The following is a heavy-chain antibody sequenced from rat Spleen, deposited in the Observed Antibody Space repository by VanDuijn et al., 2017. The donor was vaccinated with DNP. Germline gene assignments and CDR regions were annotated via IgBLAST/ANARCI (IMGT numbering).Heavy chain of an antibody. V-gene: IGHV5S23*01. J-gene: IGHJ2*01. D-gene: IGHD1-11*01. CDR3: ARGGRSYFDY. CDR1: GFTFSKYG. CDR2: ISYDGGHT. Sequence: EVQLVESGGDLVQPGRSLKLSCAASGFTFSKYGMAWVRQAPTQGLEWVAYISYDGGHTDYGDSVKGRFSISRDYAKSTLYLQMDSLRSEDTATYYCARGGRSYFDYWGQGVMVTVSS.